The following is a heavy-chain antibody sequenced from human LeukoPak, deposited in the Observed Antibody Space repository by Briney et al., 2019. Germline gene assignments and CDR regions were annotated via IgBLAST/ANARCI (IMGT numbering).Heavy chain of an antibody. Sequence: ASVKVSCKASGYTFTSYDINWVRQATGQGLEWMGWMNPNSGNTGYAQKFQGRVTITRNTSISTAYMELSSLRSEDTAVYYCARRAGDYINWFDPWGQGTLVTVSS. V-gene: IGHV1-8*03. J-gene: IGHJ5*02. D-gene: IGHD4-17*01. CDR3: ARRAGDYINWFDP. CDR1: GYTFTSYD. CDR2: MNPNSGNT.